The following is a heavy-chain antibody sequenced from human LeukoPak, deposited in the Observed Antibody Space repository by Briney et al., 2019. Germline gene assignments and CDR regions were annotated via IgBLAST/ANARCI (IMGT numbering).Heavy chain of an antibody. CDR2: IRYDGSNK. V-gene: IGHV3-30*02. Sequence: GGSLRLSCAASGFTFSIYGMHWVRQAPGKGLEWVAFIRYDGSNKYYADSVKGRFTISRDNSKNTLYLQMNSLRAEDTAVYYCAKDRYSSSWYYFDYWVQGTLVTVSS. D-gene: IGHD6-13*01. J-gene: IGHJ4*02. CDR1: GFTFSIYG. CDR3: AKDRYSSSWYYFDY.